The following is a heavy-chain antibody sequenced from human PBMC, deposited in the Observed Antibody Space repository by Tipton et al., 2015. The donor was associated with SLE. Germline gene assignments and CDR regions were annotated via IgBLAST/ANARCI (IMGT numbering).Heavy chain of an antibody. D-gene: IGHD4-17*01. CDR1: GFTFSSYW. J-gene: IGHJ4*02. CDR3: ARGGGDYDYFDY. CDR2: INSDGSST. V-gene: IGHV3-74*01. Sequence: GSLRLFCAASGFTFSSYWMHWVRQAPGKGLVWVSRINSDGSSTSYADSVKGRFTISRDNAKNTLYLQMNSLRAEDTAVYYCARGGGDYDYFDYWGQGTLVTVSS.